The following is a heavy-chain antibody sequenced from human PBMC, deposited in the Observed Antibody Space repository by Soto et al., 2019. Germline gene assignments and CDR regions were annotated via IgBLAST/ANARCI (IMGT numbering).Heavy chain of an antibody. CDR3: ATLPALAHNNWFAP. Sequence: KSTGTVDLTCTVSRGCSSSDDWGGVGQVPGRGLEWIGHLYNRGTTSYNFSLKSRVTISAETSKNQFSLKMRSVTPADTAVYYCATLPALAHNNWFAPWGQGTLVTV. CDR2: LYNRGTT. J-gene: IGHJ5*02. V-gene: IGHV4-59*01. CDR1: RGCSSSDD. D-gene: IGHD2-2*01.